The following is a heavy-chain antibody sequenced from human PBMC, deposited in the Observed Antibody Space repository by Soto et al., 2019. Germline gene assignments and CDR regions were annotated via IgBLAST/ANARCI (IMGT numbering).Heavy chain of an antibody. Sequence: SETLSLSCTVSGGSISSGGYYWSWIRQHPGKGLEWIGYIYYSGSTYYNPSLKSRVTISVDTSKNQFSLKLSSVTAADTAVYYCARDRRYCTNGVCYTTAFDIWGQGTMVTVSS. CDR1: GGSISSGGYY. CDR3: ARDRRYCTNGVCYTTAFDI. CDR2: IYYSGST. V-gene: IGHV4-31*03. D-gene: IGHD2-8*01. J-gene: IGHJ3*02.